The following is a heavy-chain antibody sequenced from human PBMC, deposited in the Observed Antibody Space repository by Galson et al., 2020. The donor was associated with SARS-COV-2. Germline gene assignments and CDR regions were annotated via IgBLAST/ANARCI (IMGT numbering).Heavy chain of an antibody. D-gene: IGHD1-26*01. CDR3: ARDLLLLHDRNWFDP. V-gene: IGHV1-69*13. CDR1: GGTFSSYA. Sequence: SVKVSCKASGGTFSSYAISWVRQAPGQGLEWMGGIIPIFGTANYAQKFQGRVTITADESTSTAYMELSSLRSEDTAVYYCARDLLLLHDRNWFDPWGQGTLVTVSS. J-gene: IGHJ5*02. CDR2: IIPIFGTA.